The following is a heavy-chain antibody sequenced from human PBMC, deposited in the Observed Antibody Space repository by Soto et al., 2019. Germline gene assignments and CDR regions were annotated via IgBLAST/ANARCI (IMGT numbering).Heavy chain of an antibody. V-gene: IGHV1-18*04. D-gene: IGHD6-6*01. J-gene: IGHJ5*02. CDR2: ISGYNGNT. Sequence: QVQLVQSGAEVKKPGASVKVSCKASGYTFTDYSITWVRQAPGQGLEWMGWISGYNGNTNYAQKLQGRVTMTTDPSTTTAYMELRSLTCDDTAVYYCARAYSSSSRWFHPWGQGTLVTVSS. CDR1: GYTFTDYS. CDR3: ARAYSSSSRWFHP.